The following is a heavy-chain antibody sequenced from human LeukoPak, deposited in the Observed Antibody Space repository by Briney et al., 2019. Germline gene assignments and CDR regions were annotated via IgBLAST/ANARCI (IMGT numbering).Heavy chain of an antibody. Sequence: ASVTVSCNSSGGTCTSCAISWVRQAPGQGLEWMGGGIAIFGTGNYAQNFQGRVTITADESTSTAYMELSSLRSEDTPVYYCARDPTSAVDTAMYWDNWFDPWGQGTLVTVSS. CDR1: GGTCTSCA. D-gene: IGHD5-18*01. J-gene: IGHJ5*02. V-gene: IGHV1-69*13. CDR2: GIAIFGTG. CDR3: ARDPTSAVDTAMYWDNWFDP.